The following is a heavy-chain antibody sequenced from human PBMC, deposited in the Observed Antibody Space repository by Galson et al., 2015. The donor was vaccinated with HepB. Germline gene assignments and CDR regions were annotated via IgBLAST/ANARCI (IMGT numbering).Heavy chain of an antibody. Sequence: GYYWSWIRQPPGKGLEWIGEINHSGSTNCNPSLKSRVTISVDTSKNQFSLKLSSVTAADTAVYYCARERPNILTGYPYYYYYMDVWGKGTTVTVSS. D-gene: IGHD3-9*01. V-gene: IGHV4-34*01. CDR1: GYY. CDR2: INHSGST. CDR3: ARERPNILTGYPYYYYYMDV. J-gene: IGHJ6*03.